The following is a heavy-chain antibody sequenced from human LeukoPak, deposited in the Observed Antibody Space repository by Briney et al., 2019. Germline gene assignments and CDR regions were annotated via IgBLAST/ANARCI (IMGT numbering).Heavy chain of an antibody. V-gene: IGHV3-53*01. CDR1: GFTVSSNY. J-gene: IGHJ4*02. CDR2: IYSGGST. CDR3: AKSYRRNYYDSSGYSSHFDY. Sequence: GGSLRLSCAASGFTVSSNYVSWVRQAPGKGLEWVSVIYSGGSTYYADSVKGRFTISRDNSKNTLYLQMNSLRAEDTAVYYCAKSYRRNYYDSSGYSSHFDYWGQGTLVTVSS. D-gene: IGHD3-22*01.